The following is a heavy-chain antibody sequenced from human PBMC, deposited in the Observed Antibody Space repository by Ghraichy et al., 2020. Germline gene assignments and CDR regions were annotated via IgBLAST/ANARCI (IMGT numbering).Heavy chain of an antibody. D-gene: IGHD2-8*02. Sequence: SQTLSLTCTVSGGSINSSYWSWIPQPAGKGLEWIGRIHSRGGTYYIPSLKSRVTMSIDTSRKQFSLKLTSVTAADTAVYYCARTVNVGLTVIWFDPWGQGTRVTVSP. CDR3: ARTVNVGLTVIWFDP. J-gene: IGHJ5*02. CDR2: IHSRGGT. V-gene: IGHV4-4*07. CDR1: GGSINSSY.